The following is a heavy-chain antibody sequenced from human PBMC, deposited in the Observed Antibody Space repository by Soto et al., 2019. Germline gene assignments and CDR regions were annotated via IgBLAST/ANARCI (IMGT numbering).Heavy chain of an antibody. CDR3: AKRATTVPTPGNYFDC. CDR1: GFSFSDYS. D-gene: IGHD2-15*01. CDR2: LTPAGTT. V-gene: IGHV3-23*01. Sequence: EVQLLESGGGLVQPGGSLRLSCAASGFSFSDYSMTWVRQAPGRGLEWVSTLTPAGTTFYADSVKGRFTISRENYRNTLSLHMYNLRAEDTARYYCAKRATTVPTPGNYFDCWGQGTLVTVSS. J-gene: IGHJ4*02.